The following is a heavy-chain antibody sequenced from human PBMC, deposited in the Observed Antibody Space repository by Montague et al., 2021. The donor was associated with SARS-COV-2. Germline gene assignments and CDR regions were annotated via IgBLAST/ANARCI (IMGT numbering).Heavy chain of an antibody. Sequence: SETLSLTCTVSGGSISSTTYYWGLIRQPPGRRLEWIANIYYSGSTYYNPSLKSRVTISEDTSKSQFSLKLSSVTVADTAVYYCARNQGYHWNYPYNWFGPWGQGTLVTVS. CDR3: ARNQGYHWNYPYNWFGP. D-gene: IGHD1-7*01. V-gene: IGHV4-39*01. CDR2: IYYSGST. CDR1: GGSISSTTYY. J-gene: IGHJ5*02.